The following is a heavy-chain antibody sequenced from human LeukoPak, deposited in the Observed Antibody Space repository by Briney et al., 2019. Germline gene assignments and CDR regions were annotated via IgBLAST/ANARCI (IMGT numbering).Heavy chain of an antibody. CDR2: INSDGSST. V-gene: IGHV3-74*01. J-gene: IGHJ4*02. CDR1: GFTFSSYW. D-gene: IGHD2-21*02. Sequence: PGGSLRLSCAASGFTFSSYWVHWVRHAPGKGLGWVSHINSDGSSTSYADSVKGRFTISRDNAKNTVYLQMNSLRTEDTAIYYCARDLPFQAYWGQGTLVTVSS. CDR3: ARDLPFQAY.